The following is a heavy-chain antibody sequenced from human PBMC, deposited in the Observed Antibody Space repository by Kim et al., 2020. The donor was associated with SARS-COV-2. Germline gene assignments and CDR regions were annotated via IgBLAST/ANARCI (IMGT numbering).Heavy chain of an antibody. CDR3: ARASRRFPYYYYMDV. V-gene: IGHV1-69*04. Sequence: KCQGRVTITADKSTSTAYVELSSLRSEDTAVYYCARASRRFPYYYYMDVWGKGTTVTVSS. J-gene: IGHJ6*03.